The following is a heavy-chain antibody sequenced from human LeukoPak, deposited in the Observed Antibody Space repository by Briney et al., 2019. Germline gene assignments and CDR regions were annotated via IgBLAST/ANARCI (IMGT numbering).Heavy chain of an antibody. Sequence: PGGSLRLSCAASGFTFDDYAMHWVRQAPGKGLEWVSGISWNSGSIGYADSVKGRFTISRDNAKNSLYLQMNGLRAEDTAVYYCARWYSSGWTDYWGQGTLVTVSS. V-gene: IGHV3-9*01. CDR3: ARWYSSGWTDY. D-gene: IGHD6-19*01. J-gene: IGHJ4*02. CDR1: GFTFDDYA. CDR2: ISWNSGSI.